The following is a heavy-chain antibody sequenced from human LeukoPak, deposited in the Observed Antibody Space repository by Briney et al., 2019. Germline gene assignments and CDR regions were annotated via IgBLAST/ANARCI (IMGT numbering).Heavy chain of an antibody. CDR3: ARLIERPELCMDV. J-gene: IGHJ6*02. Sequence: SETLSLTCTVSGGSISSTTDYWGWIRQPPGKGLEWIGSAYYSGATYYNPSLKSRGTIPVDTSKNRFSLRLSSVTAADTAVYYCARLIERPELCMDVWGQGTTVTVSS. D-gene: IGHD1-1*01. CDR1: GGSISSTTDY. CDR2: AYYSGAT. V-gene: IGHV4-39*01.